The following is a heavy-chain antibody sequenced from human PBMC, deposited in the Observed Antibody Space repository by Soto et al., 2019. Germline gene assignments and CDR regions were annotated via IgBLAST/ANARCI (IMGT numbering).Heavy chain of an antibody. CDR1: GFTFSNAW. D-gene: IGHD4-17*01. V-gene: IGHV3-15*01. CDR2: IKSKTDGGTT. J-gene: IGHJ3*02. CDR3: TTDLDYGDNDDAFDI. Sequence: GGSLRLSCAASGFTFSNAWMSWVRQAPGKGLEWVGRIKSKTDGGTTDYAAPVKGRFTISRDDSKNTLYLQMNSLKTEDTAVYYCTTDLDYGDNDDAFDIWGQGTMVTVSS.